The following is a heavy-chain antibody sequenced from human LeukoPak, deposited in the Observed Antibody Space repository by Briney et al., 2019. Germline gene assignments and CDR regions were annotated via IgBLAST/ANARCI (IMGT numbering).Heavy chain of an antibody. J-gene: IGHJ4*02. V-gene: IGHV3-23*01. CDR3: AKDREQLWLLGYFDY. D-gene: IGHD5-18*01. CDR2: ISGSGGRT. Sequence: GGSLRLSCAASGFTFSSYAMSWVRQAPGKGLEGVSAISGSGGRTYYADSVKGRFTISRDNSKNTLYLQMNSLRAEDTAVYYCAKDREQLWLLGYFDYWGQGTLVTVSS. CDR1: GFTFSSYA.